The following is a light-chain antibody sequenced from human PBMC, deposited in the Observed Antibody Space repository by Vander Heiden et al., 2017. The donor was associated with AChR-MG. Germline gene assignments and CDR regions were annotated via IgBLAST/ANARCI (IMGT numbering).Light chain of an antibody. CDR3: QQENSSSGT. Sequence: DIQMSQSPSTLSASVGDRVTITCRASQSISSWLAWYQQKPGKAPKLLIYKASSLESGVPSRFSGSGSGTEFTLTISSLQPDDFATYYCQQENSSSGTFGQRTKVEIK. CDR2: KAS. J-gene: IGKJ1*01. CDR1: QSISSW. V-gene: IGKV1-5*03.